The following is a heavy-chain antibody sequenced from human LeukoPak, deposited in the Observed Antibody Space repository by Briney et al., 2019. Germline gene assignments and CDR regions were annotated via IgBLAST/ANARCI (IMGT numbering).Heavy chain of an antibody. J-gene: IGHJ6*03. D-gene: IGHD6-13*01. Sequence: ASVKVSCKASGNTFTSYGISWVRQAPGQGLEWMGWISAYNGNTNYAQKLQGRVTMTTDTSTSTAYMELRSLRSDDTAVYYCARAGSSSWYDSYYYYYYMDVWGKGTTVTISS. CDR1: GNTFTSYG. CDR3: ARAGSSSWYDSYYYYYYMDV. V-gene: IGHV1-18*01. CDR2: ISAYNGNT.